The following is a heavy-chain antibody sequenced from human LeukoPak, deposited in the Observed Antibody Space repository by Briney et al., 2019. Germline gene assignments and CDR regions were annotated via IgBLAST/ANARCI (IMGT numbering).Heavy chain of an antibody. CDR2: ISAYNGNT. V-gene: IGHV1-18*01. Sequence: ASVKVSCKASGYTFTSYGISWVRQAPGQGLEWMGWISAYNGNTNYAQKLQGRVTMTTDTSTSTAYMELRSLRSDDTAVYYCARVSPRPYDSSGLNWFDPWGQGTLVTVSS. CDR3: ARVSPRPYDSSGLNWFDP. J-gene: IGHJ5*02. CDR1: GYTFTSYG. D-gene: IGHD3-22*01.